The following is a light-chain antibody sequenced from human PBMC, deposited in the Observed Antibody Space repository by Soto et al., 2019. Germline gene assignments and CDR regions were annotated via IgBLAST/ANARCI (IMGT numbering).Light chain of an antibody. CDR2: EVS. CDR3: CTYAGSIPSDA. Sequence: QSALTQPASVSGSPGQSITISCTGTSSDVGSYNLVSWYQQHPGKAPKLMIYEVSKRPSGVSNRFSGSKSGNTASLTTSGLQAEDEADYYCCTYAGSIPSDAFGTGTKLTVL. CDR1: SSDVGSYNL. J-gene: IGLJ1*01. V-gene: IGLV2-23*02.